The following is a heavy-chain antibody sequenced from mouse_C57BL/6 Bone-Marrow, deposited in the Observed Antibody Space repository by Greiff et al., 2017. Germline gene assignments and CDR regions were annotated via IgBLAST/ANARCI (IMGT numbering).Heavy chain of an antibody. CDR3: ANPGGYYEGVDWYFDV. J-gene: IGHJ1*03. V-gene: IGHV1-64*01. D-gene: IGHD2-3*01. CDR1: GYTFTSYW. CDR2: IHPNSGST. Sequence: QVQLQQPGAELVKPGASVKLSCKASGYTFTSYWMHWVKQRPGQGLEWIGMIHPNSGSTNYNEKFKSKATLTVDKSSSTAYMQLSSLTSEDSAVYYCANPGGYYEGVDWYFDVWGTGTTVTVSS.